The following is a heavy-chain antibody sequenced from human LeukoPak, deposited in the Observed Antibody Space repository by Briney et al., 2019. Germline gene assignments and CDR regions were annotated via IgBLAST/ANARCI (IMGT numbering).Heavy chain of an antibody. CDR3: AKVPINGIAVAPTDY. V-gene: IGHV3-23*01. J-gene: IGHJ4*02. D-gene: IGHD6-19*01. Sequence: PGGSLRLSCAASGFTFSSYAMSWVRPAPGKGLEWVSAISGSGGSTYSADSVKGRFTISRDNSKNTLYLQMNSLRAEDTAAYYCAKVPINGIAVAPTDYWGQGTLVTVSS. CDR1: GFTFSSYA. CDR2: ISGSGGST.